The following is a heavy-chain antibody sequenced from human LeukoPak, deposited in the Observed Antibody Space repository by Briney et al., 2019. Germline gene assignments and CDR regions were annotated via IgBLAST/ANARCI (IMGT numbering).Heavy chain of an antibody. V-gene: IGHV3-7*04. CDR1: GFNFRDHW. J-gene: IGHJ5*02. D-gene: IGHD3-10*01. CDR2: IKQDGSEK. CDR3: VRAHHPGGWFDP. Sequence: GGSLRLSCAGSGFNFRDHWMSWVRQAPGKGLEWVANIKQDGSEKYYVDSVKGRFTISRDNAKNSLYLQMNSLTAEDTAVHYCVRAHHPGGWFDPWGQGTLVTVSS.